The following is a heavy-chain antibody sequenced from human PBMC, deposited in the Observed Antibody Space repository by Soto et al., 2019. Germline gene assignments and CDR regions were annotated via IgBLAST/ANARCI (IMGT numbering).Heavy chain of an antibody. V-gene: IGHV3-33*01. CDR3: ARDFGPNCSGGSCPQDY. J-gene: IGHJ4*02. CDR2: IWYDGSNK. D-gene: IGHD2-15*01. Sequence: QVQLVESGGGVVQPGRSLRLSCAASGFTFSSYGMHWVRQAPGKGLEWVAVIWYDGSNKYYADSVKGRFTISRDNSKNTLYLQMNSLRAEDTAVYYCARDFGPNCSGGSCPQDYWGQGTLVTVSS. CDR1: GFTFSSYG.